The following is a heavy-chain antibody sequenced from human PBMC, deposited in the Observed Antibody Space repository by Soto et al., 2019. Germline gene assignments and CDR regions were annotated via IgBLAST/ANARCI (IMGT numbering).Heavy chain of an antibody. Sequence: EVQLLESGGGLVQPGGSLRLSCAASGFTFSSYAMSWVRQAPGKGLEWVSAISGSGGSTYYADSVKGRFTISRDNSKYTLYLQMNSLRAEDTAVYYCAKEMDIVVVTALALDYWGQGTLVTVSS. J-gene: IGHJ4*02. D-gene: IGHD2-21*02. CDR1: GFTFSSYA. CDR3: AKEMDIVVVTALALDY. V-gene: IGHV3-23*01. CDR2: ISGSGGST.